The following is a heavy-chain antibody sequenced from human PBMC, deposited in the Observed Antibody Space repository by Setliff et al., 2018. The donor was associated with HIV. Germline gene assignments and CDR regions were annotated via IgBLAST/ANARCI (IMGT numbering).Heavy chain of an antibody. CDR1: GGSISSNTYY. Sequence: SETLSLTCAVSGGSISSNTYYWGWIRQPPGKGLEWIGSICYSGSTYYNPSLKSRVTISVDTSKNQFSLKLSSVTAADTAVYYCARQGAGIQVRYFDWPWDPWTLDFDIWGRGTLVTVSS. CDR2: ICYSGST. J-gene: IGHJ2*01. CDR3: ARQGAGIQVRYFDWPWDPWTLDFDI. V-gene: IGHV4-39*01. D-gene: IGHD3-9*01.